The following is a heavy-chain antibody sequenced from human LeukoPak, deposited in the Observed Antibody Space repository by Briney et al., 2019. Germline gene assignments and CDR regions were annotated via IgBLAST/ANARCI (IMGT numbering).Heavy chain of an antibody. V-gene: IGHV3-15*07. D-gene: IGHD1-26*01. J-gene: IGHJ6*03. CDR1: GFTFSNAW. CDR3: TTGLGGSSWDYYYYYMDV. CDR2: IKSKSDGGTT. Sequence: PGGSLRLSCAASGFTFSNAWMNWVRQAPGKGLEWVGRIKSKSDGGTTDYAAPVKGRFTISRGDSKNTLYLQMNSLKTEDTAVYYCTTGLGGSSWDYYYYYMDVWGKGTPVTVSS.